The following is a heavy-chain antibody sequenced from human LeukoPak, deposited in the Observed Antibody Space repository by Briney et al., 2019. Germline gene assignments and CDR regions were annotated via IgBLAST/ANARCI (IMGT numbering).Heavy chain of an antibody. CDR1: GFTFSDYY. V-gene: IGHV3-11*01. D-gene: IGHD3-9*01. Sequence: GGSLRLSCVASGFTFSDYYLTWIRQTPGKGLEWISSISSSLTTVYYADSVKGRFTVSRDNARNSVSLQMTGLRVEDTALYYCAREVDRPFDWLPPDAFDIWGQGTMVTVSS. CDR2: ISSSLTTV. J-gene: IGHJ3*02. CDR3: AREVDRPFDWLPPDAFDI.